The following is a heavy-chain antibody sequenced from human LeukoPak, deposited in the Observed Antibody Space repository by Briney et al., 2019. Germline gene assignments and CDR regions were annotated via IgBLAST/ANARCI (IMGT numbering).Heavy chain of an antibody. D-gene: IGHD2/OR15-2a*01. J-gene: IGHJ4*02. Sequence: GASVKVSRKVSGYTLTELSMHWVRQAPGKGLEWMGGFDPEDGETIYAQKFQGRVAMTEDTSTDTAYMELSSLRSEDTAVYYCATELSVSEPYYFDYWGQGTLVTVSS. CDR2: FDPEDGET. V-gene: IGHV1-24*01. CDR1: GYTLTELS. CDR3: ATELSVSEPYYFDY.